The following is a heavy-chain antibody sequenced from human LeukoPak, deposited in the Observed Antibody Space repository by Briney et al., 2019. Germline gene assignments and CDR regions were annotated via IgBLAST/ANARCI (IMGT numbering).Heavy chain of an antibody. Sequence: GGSLRLSCAASGFTVSSNYMSWVRQAPRKGLEWVSVIYSGGSTYYADSVKGRFTISRDNSKNTLYLQMNSLRAEDTAVYYCARLATYYYYGMDVWGQGTTVTVSS. CDR1: GFTVSSNY. J-gene: IGHJ6*02. CDR3: ARLATYYYYGMDV. CDR2: IYSGGST. V-gene: IGHV3-53*01. D-gene: IGHD2-15*01.